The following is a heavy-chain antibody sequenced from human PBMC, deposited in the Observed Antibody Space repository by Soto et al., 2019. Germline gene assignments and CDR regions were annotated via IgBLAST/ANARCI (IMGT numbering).Heavy chain of an antibody. Sequence: SETLPLTCTVACGSSGSSSYYWVWIRQPPGKGLEWMGSIYYSGSTYYNPSLKSRVTISVDTSKNQFSLTLTSVTAADTAVYFCARLGAYYHAMDSWGQGTVVTVSS. CDR1: CGSSGSSSYY. V-gene: IGHV4-39*01. CDR2: IYYSGST. CDR3: ARLGAYYHAMDS. J-gene: IGHJ1*01. D-gene: IGHD3-22*01.